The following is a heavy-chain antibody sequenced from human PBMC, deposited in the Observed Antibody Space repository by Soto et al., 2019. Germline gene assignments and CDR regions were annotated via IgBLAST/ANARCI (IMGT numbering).Heavy chain of an antibody. D-gene: IGHD3-9*01. CDR3: AGINYDIFTGYFSDY. J-gene: IGHJ4*02. CDR1: GFTFSDYG. Sequence: QVQLVESGGGVVQPGRSLRLSCAASGFTFSDYGMHWVRQAPGKGLEWVALIWHDGCNEYYADSVKGRFTISRDNSKNTLSLQMNSLRAEDTAVYYCAGINYDIFTGYFSDYWGQGTLVTVSS. CDR2: IWHDGCNE. V-gene: IGHV3-33*01.